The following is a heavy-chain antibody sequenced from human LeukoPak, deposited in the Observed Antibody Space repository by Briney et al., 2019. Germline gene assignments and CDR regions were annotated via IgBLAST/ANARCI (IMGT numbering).Heavy chain of an antibody. Sequence: ASVKVSCKASGYTLTSYDINWVRQATGQGLEWMGWMNPNSGNTGYAQKFQGRVTITRNTSISTAYMELSSLRSEDTAVYYCARGWRLADYYYYYMDVWGKGTTVTVSS. CDR2: MNPNSGNT. V-gene: IGHV1-8*03. CDR1: GYTLTSYD. CDR3: ARGWRLADYYYYYMDV. D-gene: IGHD2-21*01. J-gene: IGHJ6*03.